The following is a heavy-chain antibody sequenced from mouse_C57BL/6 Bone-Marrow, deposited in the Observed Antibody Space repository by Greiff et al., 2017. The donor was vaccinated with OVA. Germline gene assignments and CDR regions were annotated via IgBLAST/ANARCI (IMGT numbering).Heavy chain of an antibody. CDR1: GYTFTSYW. Sequence: QVQLQQSGAELVKPGASVQMSCKASGYTFTSYWITWVKQRPGQGLEWIGDIYPGSGSTNYNEKFKSKATLTVDTSSSTAYMQLSSLTSEDSAVYYCARFSIYYDYDEDYWGQGTTLTVSS. J-gene: IGHJ2*01. CDR3: ARFSIYYDYDEDY. V-gene: IGHV1-55*01. CDR2: IYPGSGST. D-gene: IGHD2-4*01.